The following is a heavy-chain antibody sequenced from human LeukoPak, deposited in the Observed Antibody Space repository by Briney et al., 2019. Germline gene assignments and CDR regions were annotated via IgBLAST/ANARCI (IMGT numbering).Heavy chain of an antibody. J-gene: IGHJ6*03. Sequence: ETLSLTCTVSGGSISSYYWSWIRQPPGKGLEWIGYIYTSGSTNYNPSLKSRVTISVDTSKNQFSLKLSSVTAADAAVYYCASDYDFWSGYPSPYYYMDVWGKGTTVTVSS. CDR2: IYTSGST. V-gene: IGHV4-4*09. D-gene: IGHD3-3*01. CDR3: ASDYDFWSGYPSPYYYMDV. CDR1: GGSISSYY.